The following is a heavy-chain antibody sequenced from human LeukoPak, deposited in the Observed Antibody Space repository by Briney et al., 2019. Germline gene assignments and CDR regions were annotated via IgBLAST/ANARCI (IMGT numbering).Heavy chain of an antibody. Sequence: GGSLRLSCAASGFTFSSYAMHWVRQAPGKGLEYVPAISSNGGSTYYANSVKDRFTISRDNSKNTLYLQMGSLRAEDMAVYYCARGASIAAPYYYYMDVWGKGTTVTVSS. CDR1: GFTFSSYA. CDR2: ISSNGGST. J-gene: IGHJ6*03. D-gene: IGHD6-6*01. V-gene: IGHV3-64*01. CDR3: ARGASIAAPYYYYMDV.